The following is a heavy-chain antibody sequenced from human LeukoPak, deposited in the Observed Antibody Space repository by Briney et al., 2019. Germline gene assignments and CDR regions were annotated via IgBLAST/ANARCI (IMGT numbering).Heavy chain of an antibody. J-gene: IGHJ4*02. CDR1: GFTFNSYS. D-gene: IGHD3-3*01. CDR3: ARPGYDFWSGYFDY. CDR2: ISSSSSYI. V-gene: IGHV3-21*01. Sequence: GGSLRLSCAASGFTFNSYSMNWVRQAPGKGLEWVSSISSSSSYIYYADSVKGRFTISRDNAKNSLYLQMNSLRAEDTAVYYCARPGYDFWSGYFDYWGQGTLVTVSS.